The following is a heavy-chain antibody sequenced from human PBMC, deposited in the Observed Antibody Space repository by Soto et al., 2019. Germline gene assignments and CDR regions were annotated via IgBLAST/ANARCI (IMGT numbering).Heavy chain of an antibody. D-gene: IGHD1-26*01. J-gene: IGHJ6*01. Sequence: QVQLVQSGAEVKEPGSSVRVSCKASGGTFDNFIMNWVRQTPGQGLEWMGGIVPMLGTPTYAEKFKGRVTISATGSTSTMYMEVTSLRSAVTAIYYCARNGTYSSSLSQYSGMDVWGQGTTVTVSS. V-gene: IGHV1-69*01. CDR1: GGTFDNFI. CDR3: ARNGTYSSSLSQYSGMDV. CDR2: IVPMLGTP.